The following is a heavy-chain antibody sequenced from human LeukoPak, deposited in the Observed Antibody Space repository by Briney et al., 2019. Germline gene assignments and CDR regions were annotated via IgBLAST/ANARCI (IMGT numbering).Heavy chain of an antibody. CDR2: IYYSGST. CDR3: ARRAYGIGFDY. Sequence: PSQTLSLTCTVSGGSISSGDYYWSWIRQPPGKGLEWIGYIYYSGSTFYHPSLESRVTISADTSKNQFSLKLTSVTAADTAVYYCARRAYGIGFDYWGQGIMVTVSS. CDR1: GGSISSGDYY. D-gene: IGHD1-26*01. J-gene: IGHJ4*02. V-gene: IGHV4-30-4*08.